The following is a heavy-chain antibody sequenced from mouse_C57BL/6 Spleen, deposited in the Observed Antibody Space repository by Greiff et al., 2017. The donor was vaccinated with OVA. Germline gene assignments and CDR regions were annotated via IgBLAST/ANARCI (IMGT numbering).Heavy chain of an antibody. CDR2: INPNNGGT. D-gene: IGHD4-1*01. V-gene: IGHV1-18*01. J-gene: IGHJ1*03. CDR1: GYTFTDYN. Sequence: LVESGASVKIPCKASGYTFTDYNMDWVKQSHGKSLEWIGDINPNNGGTIYNQKFKGKATLTVDKSSSTAYMELRSLTSEDTAVYYCARSNWDEEYFDVWGTGTTVTVSS. CDR3: ARSNWDEEYFDV.